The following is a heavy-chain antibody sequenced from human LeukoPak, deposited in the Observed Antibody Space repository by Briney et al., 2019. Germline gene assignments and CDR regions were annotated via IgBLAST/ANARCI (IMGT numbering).Heavy chain of an antibody. CDR1: RVTGRNHR. D-gene: IGHD5-18*01. Sequence: GGGPRLSCAASRVTGRNHRMNRGRPAPREGVGWVSTIYSGGTTYYADSVMGRFTISRHNSRNTLYLQMNSLRAEDTAVYYCARVDTVMAYYFDLWGQGTLVTVSS. J-gene: IGHJ4*02. V-gene: IGHV3-53*04. CDR3: ARVDTVMAYYFDL. CDR2: IYSGGTT.